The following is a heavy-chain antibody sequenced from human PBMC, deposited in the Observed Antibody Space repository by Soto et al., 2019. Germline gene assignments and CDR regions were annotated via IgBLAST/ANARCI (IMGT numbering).Heavy chain of an antibody. CDR3: AKGRGSSGYSAIDY. CDR1: GFTFSSYA. CDR2: ITGSGGST. Sequence: HPGGSLRLSCAASGFTFSSYAMTLVRQAPGKGLDWVSVITGSGGSTYHADSVKGRFTISRDNSKNTLYLQMNSLRAEDTAVYYCAKGRGSSGYSAIDYLGQGTLVTVSS. J-gene: IGHJ4*02. D-gene: IGHD3-22*01. V-gene: IGHV3-23*01.